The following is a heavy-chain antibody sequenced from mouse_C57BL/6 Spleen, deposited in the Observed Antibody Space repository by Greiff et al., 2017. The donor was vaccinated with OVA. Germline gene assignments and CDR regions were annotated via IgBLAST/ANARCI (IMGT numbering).Heavy chain of an antibody. D-gene: IGHD1-1*01. Sequence: EVQLVESVAELVRPGASVKLSCTASGFNIKNTYMHWVKQRPEQSLEWIGKIDAANGNTKYPPKVQGKATITADTASNTAYLQLSSLTSEDTAIYYCACTVGATEGFAYWGQGTLVTVSA. CDR2: IDAANGNT. V-gene: IGHV14-3*01. CDR1: GFNIKNTY. CDR3: ACTVGATEGFAY. J-gene: IGHJ3*01.